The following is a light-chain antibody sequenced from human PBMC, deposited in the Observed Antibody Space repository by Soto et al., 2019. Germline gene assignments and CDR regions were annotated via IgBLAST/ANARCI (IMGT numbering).Light chain of an antibody. CDR3: ASYASSNTVL. V-gene: IGLV2-14*03. J-gene: IGLJ2*01. CDR2: DVS. CDR1: SSDIGGYNY. Sequence: QSLLTQPASVSGSPGQSITISCTGTSSDIGGYNYVSWYQQHPGKAPKLMIYDVSDRPSGVSNRFSGSKSGNTASLTISGLQAEDEADYYCASYASSNTVLFGGGTKLTVL.